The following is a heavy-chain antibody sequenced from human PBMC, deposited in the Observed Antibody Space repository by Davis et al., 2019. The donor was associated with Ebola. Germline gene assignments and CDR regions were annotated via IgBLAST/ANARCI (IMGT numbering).Heavy chain of an antibody. CDR2: ISSSSSYI. Sequence: GESLKISCAASGFTFSSYSMNWVRQGPGKGLEWVSSISSSSSYIYHADSVKGRFTISRDNAKKSLYLQMNSLRAEDTAVYYCARESSGYDPGGYYYYGMDVWGQGTTVTVSS. CDR1: GFTFSSYS. CDR3: ARESSGYDPGGYYYYGMDV. J-gene: IGHJ6*02. D-gene: IGHD5-12*01. V-gene: IGHV3-21*01.